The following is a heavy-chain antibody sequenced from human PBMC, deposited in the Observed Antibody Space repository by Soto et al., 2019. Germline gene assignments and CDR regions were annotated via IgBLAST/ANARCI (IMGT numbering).Heavy chain of an antibody. CDR1: GGSISSYY. J-gene: IGHJ4*02. D-gene: IGHD4-17*01. V-gene: IGHV4-59*01. Sequence: SETLSLTCTVSGGSISSYYWSWIRQPPGKGLEWIGYIYYSGSTNYNPSLKSRVTISVDTSKNQFSLKLSSVTAADTAVYYCARGGYGDYDDYWGQGTLVTVSS. CDR3: ARGGYGDYDDY. CDR2: IYYSGST.